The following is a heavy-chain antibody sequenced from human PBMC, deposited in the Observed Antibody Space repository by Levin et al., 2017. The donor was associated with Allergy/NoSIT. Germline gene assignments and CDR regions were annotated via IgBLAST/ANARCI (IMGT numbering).Heavy chain of an antibody. CDR3: ARRPRGLVVAAMIDY. CDR1: GGSISSSSYY. CDR2: IYYSGST. V-gene: IGHV4-39*01. J-gene: IGHJ4*02. D-gene: IGHD2-15*01. Sequence: PSETLSLTCTVSGGSISSSSYYWGWIRQPPGKGLEWIGSIYYSGSTYYNPSLKSRVTISVDTSKNQFSLKLSSVTAADTAVYYCARRPRGLVVAAMIDYWGQGTLVTVSS.